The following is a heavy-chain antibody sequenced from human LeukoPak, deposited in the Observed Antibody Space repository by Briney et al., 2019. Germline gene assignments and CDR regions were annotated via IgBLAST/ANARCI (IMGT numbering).Heavy chain of an antibody. CDR2: IYSSGST. V-gene: IGHV4-39*01. J-gene: IGHJ4*02. CDR3: ARTIHYYDTGDTPPFDS. Sequence: KTSETLSLTCIVSDGSITTTNYYWAWVRQPPGKGLEWIASIYSSGSTYLSPSLRSRVIISIDTSANQFSLKLDSVTAADTGVYYCARTIHYYDTGDTPPFDSWGLGTLVTVSS. CDR1: DGSITTTNYY. D-gene: IGHD3-22*01.